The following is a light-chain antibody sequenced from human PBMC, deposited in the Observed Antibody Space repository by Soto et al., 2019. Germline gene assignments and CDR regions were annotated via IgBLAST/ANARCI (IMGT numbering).Light chain of an antibody. J-gene: IGLJ1*01. CDR1: SSDVGGYKF. Sequence: QSALTQPASVSGSPGQSITISCTGTSSDVGGYKFVSWYQQHPGKVPKLLIYEVTNRPSGVSNRFSGSKSGNTASLTISGLQAEDEADYYCFSFTSTNTHVFGSGTKVTVL. CDR2: EVT. V-gene: IGLV2-14*01. CDR3: FSFTSTNTHV.